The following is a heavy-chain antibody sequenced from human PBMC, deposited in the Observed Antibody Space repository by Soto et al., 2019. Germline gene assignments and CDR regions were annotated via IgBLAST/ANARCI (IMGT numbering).Heavy chain of an antibody. V-gene: IGHV3-21*06. D-gene: IGHD6-13*01. CDR3: ATARGPYSSRHPYQGRGY. CDR2: ISNGSTFI. CDR1: GFTFSAYS. J-gene: IGHJ4*02. Sequence: EVQLVESGGGLVKPGGSLRLSCAASGFTFSAYSMMWVRQAPGKGLEWVSSISNGSTFIYYADSVKGRFTISRDNAKNSMYMQMSSLRVEDTAVYYCATARGPYSSRHPYQGRGYWGQGTRVTVSA.